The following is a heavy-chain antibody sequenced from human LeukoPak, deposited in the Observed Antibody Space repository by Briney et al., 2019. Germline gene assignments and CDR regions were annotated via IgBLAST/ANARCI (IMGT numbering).Heavy chain of an antibody. V-gene: IGHV3-74*01. D-gene: IGHD1-26*01. Sequence: PGGSLRLSCAASGFNFSPYWMHWVRQAPGKGPVWVSRINNDGTGTWYAESVKGRFTISRDNARNTVSLQMNSLRAEDTALYYCARDQDGVGTTIDLWGQGTLVTVSS. CDR3: ARDQDGVGTTIDL. J-gene: IGHJ5*02. CDR1: GFNFSPYW. CDR2: INNDGTGT.